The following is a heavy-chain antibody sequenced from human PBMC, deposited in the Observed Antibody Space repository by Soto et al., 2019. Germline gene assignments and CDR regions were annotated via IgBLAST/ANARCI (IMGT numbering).Heavy chain of an antibody. D-gene: IGHD2-2*01. J-gene: IGHJ4*02. CDR3: ARPRCSSTSCYVPFDY. CDR1: GFTFSSYS. V-gene: IGHV3-21*01. CDR2: ISSSSSYI. Sequence: PGGSLRLSCAASGFTFSSYSMNWVRQAPGKGLEWVSSISSSSSYIYYADSVKGRFTISRDNAKNSLYLQMNSLRAEDTAVYYCARPRCSSTSCYVPFDYWGPGARVTVSS.